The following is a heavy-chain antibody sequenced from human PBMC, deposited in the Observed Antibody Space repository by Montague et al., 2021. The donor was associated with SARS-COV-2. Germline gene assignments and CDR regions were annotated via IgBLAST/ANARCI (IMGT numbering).Heavy chain of an antibody. J-gene: IGHJ4*02. CDR2: ISDSGST. CDR3: ARHYSATLPAVY. CDR1: GGSISSFY. Sequence: SETLSLTCTVSGGSISSFYWSWFRQPPGKGLEWIGYISDSGSTNYNPSLTSRVTMSVDTSKNQFSLKVNSATAADTAVYYCARHYSATLPAVYWGQGTQVTVSS. D-gene: IGHD2-15*01. V-gene: IGHV4-59*08.